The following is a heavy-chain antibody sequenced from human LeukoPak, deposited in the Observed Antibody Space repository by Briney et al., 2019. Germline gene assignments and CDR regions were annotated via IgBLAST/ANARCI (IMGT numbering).Heavy chain of an antibody. J-gene: IGHJ4*02. D-gene: IGHD3-3*01. CDR2: IYSGGGT. CDR3: ARELPPLEKYYFDY. CDR1: GFTVSSNY. Sequence: GGSLRLSCAASGFTVSSNYMSWVRQAPGKGLEWVSVIYSGGGTYHADSVKGRFTISRDNSKNTLYLQMNSLRAEDTAVYYCARELPPLEKYYFDYWGQGTLVTVSS. V-gene: IGHV3-53*01.